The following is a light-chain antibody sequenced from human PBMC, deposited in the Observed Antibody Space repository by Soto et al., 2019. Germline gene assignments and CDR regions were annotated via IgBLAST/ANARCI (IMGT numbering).Light chain of an antibody. V-gene: IGKV3-20*01. CDR1: QSVSSSY. J-gene: IGKJ1*01. CDR2: GAS. Sequence: ENVLMQSPDTLSLSPGERATLSCSASQSVSSSYLAWYQQKPGQAPRLLIYGASSRATGVPDRFSGTGSGTDFTLTISRLEPEDFAMYYCQQYGNSMWTFGQGTKVEIK. CDR3: QQYGNSMWT.